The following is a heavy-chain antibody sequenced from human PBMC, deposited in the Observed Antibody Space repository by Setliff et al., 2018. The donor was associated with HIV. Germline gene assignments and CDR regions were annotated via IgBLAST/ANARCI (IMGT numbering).Heavy chain of an antibody. D-gene: IGHD5-12*01. CDR2: IKSKIDGGTA. Sequence: LRLSCAASGFTFSYSWMNWVRQAPGKGLEWVGRIKSKIDGGTADYAAPVKGRFTISRDDSKNTLYLVMNGLKTEDTALYYCTTEKRGSGAYNFDHWGQGTLVTVSS. J-gene: IGHJ4*02. V-gene: IGHV3-15*01. CDR3: TTEKRGSGAYNFDH. CDR1: GFTFSYSW.